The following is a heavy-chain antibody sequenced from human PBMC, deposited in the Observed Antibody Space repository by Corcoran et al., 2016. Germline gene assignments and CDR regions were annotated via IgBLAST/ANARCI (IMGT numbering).Heavy chain of an antibody. Sequence: EVQLVESGRGLVQPGGSLRISCAASGFIFITNWMSWDRKVPGKGLEWVANIKQDGSEKYYVDSVKGRFTISRDNANNKLFLQMDSLTAKGTAVYYCTGCSRFTIPDWYLDLWGRGTLVTVSS. V-gene: IGHV3-7*03. CDR3: TGCSRFTIPDWYLDL. D-gene: IGHD2-21*01. J-gene: IGHJ2*01. CDR1: GFIFITNW. CDR2: IKQDGSEK.